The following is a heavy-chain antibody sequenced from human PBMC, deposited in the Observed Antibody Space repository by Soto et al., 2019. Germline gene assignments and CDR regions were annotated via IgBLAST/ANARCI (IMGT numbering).Heavy chain of an antibody. CDR1: GFSLSTSRMS. J-gene: IGHJ4*02. D-gene: IGHD3-10*01. V-gene: IGHV2-70*17. CDR3: ARMSFGRTGEYYFDY. Sequence: SGPTLVNPTQTLTLTCTFSGFSLSTSRMSVAWIRQPPGKALEWLARIDWDDAKFFNTSLKTRLTVSKDTSKNQVVLALTNMDPVDSGTYYCARMSFGRTGEYYFDYWGQGILVTVSS. CDR2: IDWDDAK.